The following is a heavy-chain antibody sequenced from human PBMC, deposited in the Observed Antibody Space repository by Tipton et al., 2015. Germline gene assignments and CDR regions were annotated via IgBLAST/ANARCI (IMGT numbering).Heavy chain of an antibody. J-gene: IGHJ6*02. CDR2: INDSGKS. Sequence: TLSLTCAVSGESFSKYYWSWIRQSPGKGLEWIGEINDSGKSNYNPSLKSRVTISVDTSKNQFSLKLSSLTAADTAVYYCARGCGGNCYDAVSATYSYSGMDVWGQGTTVTVSS. V-gene: IGHV4-34*01. CDR3: ARGCGGNCYDAVSATYSYSGMDV. CDR1: GESFSKYY. D-gene: IGHD2-21*02.